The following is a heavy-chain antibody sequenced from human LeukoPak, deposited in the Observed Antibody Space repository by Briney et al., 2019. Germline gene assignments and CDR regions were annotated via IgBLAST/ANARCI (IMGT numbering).Heavy chain of an antibody. J-gene: IGHJ4*02. V-gene: IGHV3-30*02. CDR3: AKSGYCSSTSCYHIDY. CDR1: GFTFSSYA. CDR2: IRYDGSNK. D-gene: IGHD2-2*01. Sequence: PGRSLRLSCAASGFTFSSYAMHWVRQAPGKGLEWVAFIRYDGSNKYYADSVKGRFTISRDNSKNTLYLQMNSLRAEDTAVYYCAKSGYCSSTSCYHIDYWGQGTLVTVSS.